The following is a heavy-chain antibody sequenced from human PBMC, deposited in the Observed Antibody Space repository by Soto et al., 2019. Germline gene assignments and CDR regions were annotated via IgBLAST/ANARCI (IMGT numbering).Heavy chain of an antibody. CDR1: GFTFGNAW. J-gene: IGHJ6*02. CDR3: TTDQIAYSSDTGRLYYYGMDV. D-gene: IGHD6-19*01. Sequence: PGGSLRLSCAASGFTFGNAWMSWVRQAPGKGLEWVGRSKSKTESRTTNYATPMKGRYTNARDNSKNTLYLQINSLKTENTAVYYCTTDQIAYSSDTGRLYYYGMDVWGQGTTVTVSS. V-gene: IGHV3-15*01. CDR2: SKSKTESRTT.